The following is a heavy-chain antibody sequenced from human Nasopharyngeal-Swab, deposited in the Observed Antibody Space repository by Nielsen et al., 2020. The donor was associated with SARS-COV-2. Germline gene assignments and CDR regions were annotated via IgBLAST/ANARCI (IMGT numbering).Heavy chain of an antibody. CDR1: GFSFRSYS. Sequence: GESQKISCAAEGFSFRSYSMNWVCQAPVKGLEWVSSISSSSSYIYYADSVKGRFTISSNNAKNSLSLQMNSLRAADTAVYYFARARRGVDYYMDVWGKGTTVTVSS. J-gene: IGHJ6*03. V-gene: IGHV3-21*01. D-gene: IGHD3-10*01. CDR3: ARARRGVDYYMDV. CDR2: ISSSSSYI.